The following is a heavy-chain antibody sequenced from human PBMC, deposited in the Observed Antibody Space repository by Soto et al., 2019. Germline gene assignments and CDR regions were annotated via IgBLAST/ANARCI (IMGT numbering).Heavy chain of an antibody. CDR3: ARDGVVVAATDYYYSYGMDV. CDR1: GGTFSSYT. Sequence: QVQLVQSGAEVKKPGSSVKVSCKASGGTFSSYTISWVRQAPGQGLEWMGRIIPILGIANYAQKFQGRVTITADKSTSTAYMELSSLRSEDTAVYYCARDGVVVAATDYYYSYGMDVWGQGTTVTVSS. J-gene: IGHJ6*02. D-gene: IGHD2-15*01. V-gene: IGHV1-69*08. CDR2: IIPILGIA.